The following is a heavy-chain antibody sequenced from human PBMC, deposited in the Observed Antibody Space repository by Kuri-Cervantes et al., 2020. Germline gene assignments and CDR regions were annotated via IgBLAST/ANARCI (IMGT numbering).Heavy chain of an antibody. CDR3: ARVTPSGGGYFDL. CDR1: GFTFGSYS. J-gene: IGHJ2*01. D-gene: IGHD6-19*01. Sequence: GESLKISCAASGFTFGSYSMNWVRQAPGKGLEWVSYISSSSSTIYYADSVKGRFTISRDNAKNSLYLQMNSLRAEDTAVYYCARVTPSGGGYFDLWGRGTLVTVSS. CDR2: ISSSSSTI. V-gene: IGHV3-48*01.